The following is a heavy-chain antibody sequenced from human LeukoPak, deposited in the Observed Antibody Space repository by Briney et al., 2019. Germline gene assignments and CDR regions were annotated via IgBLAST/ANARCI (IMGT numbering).Heavy chain of an antibody. D-gene: IGHD5-12*01. CDR1: GGSISSYY. J-gene: IGHJ6*03. CDR3: ARNSRGYSGYDYDYYYYMDV. CDR2: IYYSGST. V-gene: IGHV4-59*01. Sequence: SETLSLTCTVSGGSISSYYWSWIRQPPGKGLEWIGYIYYSGSTNYNPSLKSRVTISVDTSKNQFSLKLSSVTTADTAVYYCARNSRGYSGYDYDYYYYMDVWGKGTTVTVSS.